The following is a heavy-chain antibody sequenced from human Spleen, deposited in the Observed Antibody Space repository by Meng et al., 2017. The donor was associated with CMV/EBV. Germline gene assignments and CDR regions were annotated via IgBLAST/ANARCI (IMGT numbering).Heavy chain of an antibody. CDR2: INPNSGGT. D-gene: IGHD3-3*01. CDR1: GYSFIGYY. Sequence: ASVKVSCKTSGYSFIGYYMHWVRQAPGQGLEWMGWINPNSGGTNYAQKFQGRVTMTRDTSINTAYMELSGLRSDDTAVYYCARAVLRFLEGGSAFDIWGQGTMVTVSS. CDR3: ARAVLRFLEGGSAFDI. V-gene: IGHV1-2*02. J-gene: IGHJ3*02.